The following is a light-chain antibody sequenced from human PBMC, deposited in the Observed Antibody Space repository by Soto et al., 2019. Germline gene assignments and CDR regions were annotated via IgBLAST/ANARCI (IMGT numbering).Light chain of an antibody. V-gene: IGLV2-14*03. CDR2: DVT. Sequence: QSALTQPASVSGSPGQSITISCTGTSSDVGGYNHVAWYQQHPGKAPKLIIYDVTGRPSGVSNRFSGSRSGNTASLTISGLQAEDEADYYCCSSLRSSKSRLFGGGTKLTVL. CDR3: CSSLRSSKSRL. J-gene: IGLJ2*01. CDR1: SSDVGGYNH.